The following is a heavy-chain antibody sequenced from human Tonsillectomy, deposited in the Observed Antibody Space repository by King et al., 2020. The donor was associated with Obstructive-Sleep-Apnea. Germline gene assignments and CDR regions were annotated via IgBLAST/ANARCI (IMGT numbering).Heavy chain of an antibody. D-gene: IGHD2-2*01. V-gene: IGHV3-30*04. CDR1: GFTFSSYA. CDR3: AGGALARTSWPADY. CDR2: ISYDGSNK. Sequence: VQLVESGGGVVQPGRSLRLSCAASGFTFSSYAMHWVRQAPGKGLEWVAVISYDGSNKYYADSVKGRFTISRDNSKNTRYLQMNSLRAEDTAVYYCAGGALARTSWPADYWGQGTLVTVSS. J-gene: IGHJ4*02.